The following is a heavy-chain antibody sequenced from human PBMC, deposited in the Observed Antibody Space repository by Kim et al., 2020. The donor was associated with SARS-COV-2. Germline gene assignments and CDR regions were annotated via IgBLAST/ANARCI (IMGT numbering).Heavy chain of an antibody. CDR2: T. CDR3: ARAYYDWWFDP. V-gene: IGHV4-30-2*05. Sequence: TSSNPALKGRCTLSIDTSKNQFSLTLPSVTAADTAVYYCARAYYDWWFDPWGQGALVTVSS. J-gene: IGHJ5*02. D-gene: IGHD3-9*01.